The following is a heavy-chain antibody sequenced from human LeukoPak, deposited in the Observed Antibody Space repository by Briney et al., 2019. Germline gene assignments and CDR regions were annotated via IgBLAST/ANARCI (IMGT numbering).Heavy chain of an antibody. CDR3: AKRYDSSGPFDY. V-gene: IGHV3-23*01. CDR1: GFTFSSND. D-gene: IGHD3-22*01. Sequence: GGSLRLSCTGSGFTFSSNDMSWVRQAPGKGLEWVSAIGGSGGSTYYADSVKGRFTISRDNSKNTLYLQMNSLRAEDTAVYYCAKRYDSSGPFDYWGQGTLVTVSS. CDR2: IGGSGGST. J-gene: IGHJ4*02.